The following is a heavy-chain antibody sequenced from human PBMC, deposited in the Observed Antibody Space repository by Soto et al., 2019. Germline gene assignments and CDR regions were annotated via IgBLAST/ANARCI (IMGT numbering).Heavy chain of an antibody. Sequence: ASVKVSCKASGFTFTSSAVQWVRQARGQRLEWIGWIVVGSGNTNYAQKFQERVTITRDMSTSTAYMELSSLRSEDTAVYYCAREHPNYYDSSGYYRKYYFDYWGQGTLVTVSS. D-gene: IGHD3-22*01. CDR3: AREHPNYYDSSGYYRKYYFDY. CDR1: GFTFTSSA. V-gene: IGHV1-58*01. J-gene: IGHJ4*02. CDR2: IVVGSGNT.